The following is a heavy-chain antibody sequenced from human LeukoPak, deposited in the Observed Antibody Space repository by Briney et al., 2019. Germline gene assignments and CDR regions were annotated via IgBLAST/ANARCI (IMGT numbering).Heavy chain of an antibody. CDR3: ARGEAVSECVSDY. Sequence: ASVKVSCKASGYTFTGYYMHWVRQAPGQGLEWMGWIKLNSGGTNYAQKFQGRVTMTMDTSISTAYMELSRLRSDDTAVYYCARGEAVSECVSDYWGQGTLVTVSS. CDR1: GYTFTGYY. D-gene: IGHD6-19*01. CDR2: IKLNSGGT. V-gene: IGHV1-2*02. J-gene: IGHJ4*02.